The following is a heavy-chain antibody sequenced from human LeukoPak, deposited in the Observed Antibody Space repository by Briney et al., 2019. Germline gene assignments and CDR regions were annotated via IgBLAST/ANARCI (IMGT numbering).Heavy chain of an antibody. CDR1: GGSISSYY. D-gene: IGHD6-19*01. CDR3: ARHLKYSSGWYGTSGVDY. V-gene: IGHV4-59*08. J-gene: IGHJ4*02. Sequence: SETLSLTCTVSGGSISSYYWSWIRQPPGKGLEWIGYIYYSGSPNYNPSLKSRVTISVDTSKNQFSLKLRSVTAADTAVYYCARHLKYSSGWYGTSGVDYWGQGTLVTVSS. CDR2: IYYSGSP.